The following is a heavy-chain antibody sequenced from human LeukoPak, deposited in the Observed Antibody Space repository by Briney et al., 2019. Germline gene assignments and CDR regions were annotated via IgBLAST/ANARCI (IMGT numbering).Heavy chain of an antibody. D-gene: IGHD3-16*01. J-gene: IGHJ3*02. V-gene: IGHV5-51*01. CDR2: LFTNDSNT. CDR1: GYCFNIYW. Sequence: GESLQISCQGSGYCFNIYWIVRVRQLPGKGLECMGILFTNDSNTIYSPSFQDQVTISVDKSTTTAFLQWNSLQASDTATFYCARLNYVARLRGDAFDTWGHGTMVSVSS. CDR3: ARLNYVARLRGDAFDT.